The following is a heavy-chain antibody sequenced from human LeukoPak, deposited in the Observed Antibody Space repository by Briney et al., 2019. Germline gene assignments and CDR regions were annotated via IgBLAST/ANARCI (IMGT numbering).Heavy chain of an antibody. J-gene: IGHJ4*02. V-gene: IGHV3-66*02. CDR2: IYSGGST. CDR3: ARDMETVTTIDY. D-gene: IGHD4-11*01. CDR1: GFTVSSNY. Sequence: GGSLRLSCAASGFTVSSNYMSWVRQAPGKGLEWVSVIYSGGSTYYADSVKGRFTISRDNSKNTLYLRMNSLRAEDTAVYYCARDMETVTTIDYWGQGTLVSVSS.